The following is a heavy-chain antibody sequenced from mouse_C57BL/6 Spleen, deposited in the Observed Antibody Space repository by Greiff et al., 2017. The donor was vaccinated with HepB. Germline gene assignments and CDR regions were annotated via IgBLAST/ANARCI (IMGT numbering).Heavy chain of an antibody. CDR2: ISYDGSN. CDR3: ARETGSCFDV. Sequence: EVQLQESGPGLVKPSQSLSLTCSVTGYSITSGYYWNWIRQFPGNKLEWMGYISYDGSNNYNPSLKNRISITRDTSKNQFFLKLNSVTTEDTATYYCARETGSCFDVWGTGTTVTVSS. D-gene: IGHD4-1*01. V-gene: IGHV3-6*01. CDR1: GYSITSGYY. J-gene: IGHJ1*03.